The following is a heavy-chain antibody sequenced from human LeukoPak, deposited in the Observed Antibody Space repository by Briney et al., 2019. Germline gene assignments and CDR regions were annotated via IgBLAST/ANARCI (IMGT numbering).Heavy chain of an antibody. Sequence: GETLRLSCAASGFTFSSHWMHWVRQAPGKGLEWVAVIWYDGSNKYYADSVKGRFTISRDNSKNTLYLQMNSLRAEDTAVYYCARDGDYDFWSGYYGYYYYGMDVWGQGTTVTVSS. CDR2: IWYDGSNK. J-gene: IGHJ6*02. D-gene: IGHD3-3*01. V-gene: IGHV3-33*08. CDR1: GFTFSSHW. CDR3: ARDGDYDFWSGYYGYYYYGMDV.